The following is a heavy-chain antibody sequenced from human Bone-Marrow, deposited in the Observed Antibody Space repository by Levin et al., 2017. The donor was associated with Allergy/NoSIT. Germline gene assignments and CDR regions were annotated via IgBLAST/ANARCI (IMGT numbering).Heavy chain of an antibody. CDR3: ASRGMEQQRYYTDV. D-gene: IGHD6-13*01. CDR1: GGSISSYY. V-gene: IGHV4-59*01. J-gene: IGHJ6*03. CDR2: IYYSGST. Sequence: SQTLSLTCTVSGGSISSYYWSWIRQPPGKGLEWIGYIYYSGSTNYNPSLKSRVTISVDTSKNQFSLKLSSVTAADTAVYYCASRGMEQQRYYTDVWGKGTTVTVSS.